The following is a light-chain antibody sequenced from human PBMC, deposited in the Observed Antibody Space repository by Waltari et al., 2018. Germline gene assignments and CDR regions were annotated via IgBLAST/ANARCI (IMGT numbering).Light chain of an antibody. Sequence: EIVLTQSPRTLSLSPGERVTLSCRASQSVTSSYVACYQQKPGQAPRLLLYSASNGATSIPGRCSGGRSGTDFTPTISRLEPEELVVYCCQQYGSSPPPFGQGTKVEIK. CDR2: SAS. J-gene: IGKJ1*01. V-gene: IGKV3-20*01. CDR1: QSVTSSY. CDR3: QQYGSSPPP.